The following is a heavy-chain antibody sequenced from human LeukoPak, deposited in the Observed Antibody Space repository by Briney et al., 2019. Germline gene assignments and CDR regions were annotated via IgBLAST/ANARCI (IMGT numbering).Heavy chain of an antibody. CDR1: GGSISSYY. Sequence: SETLSLSCTVSGGSISSYYWSWIRQPPGKGLEWIGYIYYTVSTNYNPSPKSRVTISIDTSRNQFSLKLSSVPAADTAMYYCASSKSTPRAAIWGQGTMVSVSS. D-gene: IGHD6-25*01. V-gene: IGHV4-59*01. J-gene: IGHJ3*02. CDR3: ASSKSTPRAAI. CDR2: IYYTVST.